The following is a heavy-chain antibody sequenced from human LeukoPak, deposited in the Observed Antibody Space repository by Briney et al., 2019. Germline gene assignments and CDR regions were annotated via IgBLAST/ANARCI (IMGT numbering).Heavy chain of an antibody. D-gene: IGHD6-13*01. V-gene: IGHV3-66*02. Sequence: GGSLRLSCAASGFTVSSNYMSRVRQAPGKGLEWVSVIYSGGSTYYADSVKGRFTISRDNSKNTLYLQMNSLRAEDTAVYYCALYSSRPLDYWGQGTLVTVSS. CDR1: GFTVSSNY. J-gene: IGHJ4*02. CDR2: IYSGGST. CDR3: ALYSSRPLDY.